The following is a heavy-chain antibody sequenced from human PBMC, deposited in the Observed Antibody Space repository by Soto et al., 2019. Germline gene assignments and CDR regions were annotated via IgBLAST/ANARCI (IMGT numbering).Heavy chain of an antibody. D-gene: IGHD2-15*01. CDR3: ARHRSDFWFDP. V-gene: IGHV4-4*02. J-gene: IGHJ5*02. CDR1: GDSISSHNW. Sequence: SETLSLTCAVSGDSISSHNWWSWVRQPPGKGMEWIGGIYHSGSTNYNPSLKSRVTVSVDTSKNQFSLKLNSVTAADTAVYYCARHRSDFWFDPWGRGTLVTVSS. CDR2: IYHSGST.